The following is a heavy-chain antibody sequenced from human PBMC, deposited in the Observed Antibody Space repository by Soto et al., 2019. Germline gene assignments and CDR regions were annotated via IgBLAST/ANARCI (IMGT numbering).Heavy chain of an antibody. D-gene: IGHD2-2*01. CDR2: INPNSGGT. CDR3: ARDPRYCSSTSCSYYMDV. J-gene: IGHJ6*03. CDR1: GYTFTGYY. Sequence: ASVKVSCKASGYTFTGYYMHWVRQAPGQGLEWMGWINPNSGGTNYAQKFQGWVTMTRDTSISTAYMELSRLRSDDTAVYYCARDPRYCSSTSCSYYMDVWGKGNTVTVSS. V-gene: IGHV1-2*04.